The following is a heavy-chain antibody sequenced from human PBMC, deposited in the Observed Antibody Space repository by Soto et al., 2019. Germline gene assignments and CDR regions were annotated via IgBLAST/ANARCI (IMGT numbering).Heavy chain of an antibody. V-gene: IGHV3-23*01. CDR1: GFTFSSYA. Sequence: EVQLLESGGGLVQPGGSLRLSCAASGFTFSSYAMSWVRQAPGKGLEWVSAISGSGGSTYYADSVKGRFTISRDKSKNTLYLQMNSLRAEDAAVYYSAQDLGDLGLYAFDIWGQGTMVTVSS. CDR3: AQDLGDLGLYAFDI. D-gene: IGHD1-26*01. J-gene: IGHJ3*02. CDR2: ISGSGGST.